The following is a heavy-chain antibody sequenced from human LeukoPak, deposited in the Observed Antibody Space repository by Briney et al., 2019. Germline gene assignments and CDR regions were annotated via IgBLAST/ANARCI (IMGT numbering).Heavy chain of an antibody. J-gene: IGHJ4*02. D-gene: IGHD3-22*01. V-gene: IGHV4-31*03. CDR3: ASSYYYDSSGISDVDN. CDR2: IHYSGRT. CDR1: GGSISSGSYY. Sequence: PSETLSLTCTVSGGSISSGSYYWSWIRQHPGRGLEWLGYIHYSGRTYYNPSLKSRVIISIDTSKNQLSLKLSSVTAADTAVYYCASSYYYDSSGISDVDNWGQGTLVTVSS.